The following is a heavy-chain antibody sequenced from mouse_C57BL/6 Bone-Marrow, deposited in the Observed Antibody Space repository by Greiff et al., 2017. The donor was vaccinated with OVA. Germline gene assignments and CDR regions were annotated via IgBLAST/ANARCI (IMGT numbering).Heavy chain of an antibody. J-gene: IGHJ2*01. V-gene: IGHV1-50*01. CDR3: ARSAYYDYGWYFDY. CDR2: IDPSDSYT. D-gene: IGHD2-4*01. CDR1: GYTFTSYW. Sequence: QVQLQQPGAELVKPGASVKLSCKASGYTFTSYWMQWVKQRPGQGLEWIGEIDPSDSYTNYNQKFKGKATLTVDTSSSTAYMQLSSLTSEDSAVYYCARSAYYDYGWYFDYWGQGTTLTVSS.